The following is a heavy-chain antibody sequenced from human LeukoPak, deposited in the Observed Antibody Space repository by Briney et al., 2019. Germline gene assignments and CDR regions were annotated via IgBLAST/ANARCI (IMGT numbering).Heavy chain of an antibody. V-gene: IGHV1-18*01. CDR1: GYTFTSYG. CDR3: ARDHILTGHSY. CDR2: ISAYNGNT. J-gene: IGHJ4*02. Sequence: ASVKVSCKASGYTFTSYGISWVRQAPGQGLEWTGWISAYNGNTNYALKLQGRVTMTTDTSTSTAYMELRSLRSDDTAVYYCARDHILTGHSYWGQGTLVTVSS. D-gene: IGHD3-9*01.